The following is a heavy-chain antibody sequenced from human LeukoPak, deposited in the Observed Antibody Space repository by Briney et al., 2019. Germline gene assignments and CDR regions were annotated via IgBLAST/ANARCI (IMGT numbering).Heavy chain of an antibody. J-gene: IGHJ4*02. V-gene: IGHV1-2*02. D-gene: IGHD1-26*01. Sequence: ASVKVSCKASGYTFTGYYMHWVRQAPGQGLEWMGWINPNSGGTNYAQKFQGRATMTRDTSISTAYMELSRLRSDDTAVYYCARGGIVGATTFEDWGQGTLVTVSS. CDR1: GYTFTGYY. CDR2: INPNSGGT. CDR3: ARGGIVGATTFED.